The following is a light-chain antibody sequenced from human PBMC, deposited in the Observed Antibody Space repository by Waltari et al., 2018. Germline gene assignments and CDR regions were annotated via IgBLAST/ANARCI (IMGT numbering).Light chain of an antibody. CDR1: SSHIGNFY. CDR2: DND. CDR3: GTWDSSLSVQV. V-gene: IGLV1-51*01. Sequence: QSVLTQPPSVSAAPGQKVTISCSGSSSHIGNFYVSWYQQFPGTAPKLLIYDNDKRPSGIPDRFSGSKSGTSATLGITGLQTGDEADYYCGTWDSSLSVQVFGGVTKLTVL. J-gene: IGLJ3*02.